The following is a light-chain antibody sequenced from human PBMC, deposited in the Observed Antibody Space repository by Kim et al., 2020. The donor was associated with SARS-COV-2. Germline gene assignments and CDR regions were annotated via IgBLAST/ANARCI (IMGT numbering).Light chain of an antibody. CDR2: QAS. Sequence: STSVGDTVTITCRASQSVHIWLAWYQQIPGKAPELLIHQASNLQSRVPSRFSGRGSGSEFTLTINSLQSGDFATYYCQQYHTHSTFGQGTKVDIK. CDR1: QSVHIW. CDR3: QQYHTHST. V-gene: IGKV1-5*03. J-gene: IGKJ1*01.